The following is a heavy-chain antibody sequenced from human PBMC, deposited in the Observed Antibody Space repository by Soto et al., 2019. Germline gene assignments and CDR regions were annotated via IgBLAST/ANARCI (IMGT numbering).Heavy chain of an antibody. Sequence: QVQLVQSGAELEKPGASVKVSCKASGYTFSNYDMNWVRQATGQGPEWIGWVNPNNGDTGYAQKFQGRVTLTTDISTTTAYMELTSLRSADTAIYYCAKVSRKGSAIDFDYWGQGTLITVSS. V-gene: IGHV1-8*01. CDR1: GYTFSNYD. CDR2: VNPNNGDT. D-gene: IGHD3-10*01. J-gene: IGHJ4*02. CDR3: AKVSRKGSAIDFDY.